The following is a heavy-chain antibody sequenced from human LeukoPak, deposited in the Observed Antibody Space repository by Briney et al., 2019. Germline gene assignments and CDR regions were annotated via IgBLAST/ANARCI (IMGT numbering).Heavy chain of an antibody. D-gene: IGHD6-13*01. Sequence: ASVKVSCKASGYTFTYYYMHWVRQAPGQGLEWMGWINPNSGGTNYAQKFQGRVTMTRDTSISTAYMELSRLRSDDTALYYCARAFGYSSSLGYYYYYMDVWGKGTTVTISS. J-gene: IGHJ6*03. CDR2: INPNSGGT. CDR1: GYTFTYYY. V-gene: IGHV1-2*02. CDR3: ARAFGYSSSLGYYYYYMDV.